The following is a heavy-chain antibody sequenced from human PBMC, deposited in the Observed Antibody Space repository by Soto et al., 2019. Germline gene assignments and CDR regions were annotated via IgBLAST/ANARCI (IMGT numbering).Heavy chain of an antibody. V-gene: IGHV4-31*03. CDR2: IYYSGST. CDR3: ARVGNDFWSGYYPDY. CDR1: GGSISSGDYY. Sequence: SETLSLTCTVSGGSISSGDYYWSWIRQHPGKGLEWIGYIYYSGSTYYNPSLKSRVTISVDTSKNQFSLKLSSVTAADTAVCYCARVGNDFWSGYYPDYWGQGTLVTVSS. D-gene: IGHD3-3*01. J-gene: IGHJ4*02.